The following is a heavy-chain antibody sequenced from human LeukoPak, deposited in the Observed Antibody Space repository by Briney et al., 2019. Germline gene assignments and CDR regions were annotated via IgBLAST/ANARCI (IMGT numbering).Heavy chain of an antibody. J-gene: IGHJ4*02. D-gene: IGHD3-22*01. CDR2: ISGSGGST. CDR1: GFTFSSYG. CDR3: AKGHADSSGYYYFDS. V-gene: IGHV3-23*01. Sequence: PGGSLRLSCAASGFTFSSYGMSWVRQAPGKGLEWVSAISGSGGSTYYADSVKGRFTISRDNSKNMLYLQMNSLRVEDTAVYYRAKGHADSSGYYYFDSWGQGTLVTVPS.